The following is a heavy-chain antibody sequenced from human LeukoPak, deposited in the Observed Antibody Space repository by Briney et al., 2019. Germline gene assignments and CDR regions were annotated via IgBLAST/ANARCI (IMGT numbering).Heavy chain of an antibody. CDR3: ARVGYLTPSFDY. J-gene: IGHJ4*02. Sequence: ASVKVSCKASGGTFSSYAISWVRQAPGQGLEWMGGIIPIFCTANYAQKFQGRVTITADESTSTAYMELSSLRSEDTAVYYCARVGYLTPSFDYWGQGTLVTVSS. CDR2: IIPIFCTA. D-gene: IGHD6-25*01. V-gene: IGHV1-69*13. CDR1: GGTFSSYA.